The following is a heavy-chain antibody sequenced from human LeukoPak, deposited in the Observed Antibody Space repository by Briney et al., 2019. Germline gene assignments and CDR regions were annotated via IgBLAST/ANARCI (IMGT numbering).Heavy chain of an antibody. V-gene: IGHV4-34*01. CDR2: INHSGST. CDR1: GESFSGYY. J-gene: IGHJ6*03. D-gene: IGHD5-12*01. CDR3: ARLNWVATIFYYYYMDV. Sequence: SETLSLTCAVYGESFSGYYWSWIRQPPGKGLEWIGEINHSGSTNYNPSLKSRVTISVDTSKNQFSLKLSSVTAADTAVYYCARLNWVATIFYYYYMDVWGKGTTVTISS.